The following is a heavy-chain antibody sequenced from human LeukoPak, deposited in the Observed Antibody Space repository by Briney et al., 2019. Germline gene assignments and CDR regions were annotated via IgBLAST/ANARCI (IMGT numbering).Heavy chain of an antibody. CDR1: GFTFSSYA. D-gene: IGHD5-24*01. J-gene: IGHJ4*02. CDR2: ISGSGGST. Sequence: GGSLRLSCAASGFTFSSYAMSWVRQAPGKGLEWVSAISGSGGSTYYADSVKGRFTISRNNSKNTLYLQMNSLRAEDTAVYYCARGGDGYTFGYWGQGTLVTVSS. V-gene: IGHV3-23*01. CDR3: ARGGDGYTFGY.